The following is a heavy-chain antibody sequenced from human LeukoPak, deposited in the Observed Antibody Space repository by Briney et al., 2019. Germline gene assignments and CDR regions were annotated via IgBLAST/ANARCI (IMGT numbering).Heavy chain of an antibody. CDR2: INPSGGST. D-gene: IGHD3-16*01. CDR3: ARGEIMITFGFYYYYMDV. CDR1: GYTFTSYY. Sequence: ASVKVSCKASGYTFTSYYMHWVRQAPGQGLEWMGIINPSGGSTSYAQKFQGRVTITRNTSISTAYMELSSLRSEDTAVYYCARGEIMITFGFYYYYMDVWGKGTTVTVSS. J-gene: IGHJ6*03. V-gene: IGHV1-46*01.